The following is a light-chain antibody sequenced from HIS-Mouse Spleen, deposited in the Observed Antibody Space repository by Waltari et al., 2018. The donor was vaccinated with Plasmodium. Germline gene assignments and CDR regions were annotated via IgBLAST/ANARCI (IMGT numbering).Light chain of an antibody. J-gene: IGKJ4*01. CDR1: QGISSY. CDR2: AAS. V-gene: IGKV1-39*01. Sequence: DIQMTQSPSSLSASVGDRVTITCRASQGISSYLNWYQQKPGKAPKFLIYAASSLQSGVPSKFSGSGSGTDFTLTISSLQPEDFATYYCQQNYSTPVTFGGGTKVEIK. CDR3: QQNYSTPVT.